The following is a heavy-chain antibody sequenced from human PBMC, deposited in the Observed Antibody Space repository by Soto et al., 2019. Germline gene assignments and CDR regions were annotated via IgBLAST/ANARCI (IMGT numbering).Heavy chain of an antibody. Sequence: EVQLVESGGGLVKPGGSLRLSCAASAVTFSSYSMNWVRQAPGKGLEWVSSISSSSSYIYYADSVEGRFTISRDNAWNSLYLQMNSLRAEDTAVYYCARDQEADDELFDFWGQGTLVTVSS. CDR1: AVTFSSYS. V-gene: IGHV3-21*01. CDR2: ISSSSSYI. CDR3: ARDQEADDELFDF. J-gene: IGHJ4*02. D-gene: IGHD1-7*01.